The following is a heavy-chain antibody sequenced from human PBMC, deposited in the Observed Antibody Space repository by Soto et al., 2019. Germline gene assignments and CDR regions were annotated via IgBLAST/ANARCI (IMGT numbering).Heavy chain of an antibody. V-gene: IGHV3-53*01. CDR2: FESGGSI. CDR1: GFSVRTNY. CDR3: ARAGVTPNFFDY. Sequence: VGSVRLSCAGSGFSVRTNYMSWVRQAPGKGLEWVSVFESGGSIYYADSVKGRFIISRDNAKNTLYLQMNSLRVEDTAVYYCARAGVTPNFFDYWGQGTLVTVSS. D-gene: IGHD3-10*01. J-gene: IGHJ4*02.